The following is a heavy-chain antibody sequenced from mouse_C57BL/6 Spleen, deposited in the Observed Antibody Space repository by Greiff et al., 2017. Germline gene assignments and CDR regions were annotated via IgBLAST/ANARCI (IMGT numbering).Heavy chain of an antibody. D-gene: IGHD1-1*01. Sequence: EVQLQQSGPELVKPGASVKISCTASGYSFTGYYMSWVKQSHGNILDWIGSIYPYNGVSSYNQKFKGKATLTVDKSSSTAYLELSSLTSEDSAVYYCARSGSSWDYYAMDCWGQGTSVTVSS. CDR1: GYSFTGYY. J-gene: IGHJ4*01. CDR3: ARSGSSWDYYAMDC. V-gene: IGHV1-31*01. CDR2: IYPYNGVS.